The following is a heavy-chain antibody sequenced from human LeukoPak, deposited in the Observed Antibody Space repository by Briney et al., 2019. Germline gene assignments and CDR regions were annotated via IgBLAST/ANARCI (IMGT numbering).Heavy chain of an antibody. D-gene: IGHD2-21*02. V-gene: IGHV3-30*18. CDR2: ISYDGSNK. CDR3: AKEVTSLDD. CDR1: GFTFSSYG. Sequence: PGRSLRLSCAASGFTFSSYGMHWVRQAPGKGLEWVAVISYDGSNKYYADSVKGRFTVSRDNSKNTLSMQMNSLRVEDTAVYYCAKEVTSLDDWGQGALVTVSS. J-gene: IGHJ4*02.